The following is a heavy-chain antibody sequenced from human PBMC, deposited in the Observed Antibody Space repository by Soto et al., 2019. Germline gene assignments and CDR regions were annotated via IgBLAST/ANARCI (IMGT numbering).Heavy chain of an antibody. J-gene: IGHJ5*02. CDR2: ISWNSGSI. Sequence: SLRLSCAASGFTFDEYAMHWVRQAPGKGREWVSGISWNSGSIGYADSVKGRFTISRDNAKNSLYLQMNSLRAEDTALYYCAKGERGIAVAGKLDNWFDPWGQGTLVTV. CDR1: GFTFDEYA. CDR3: AKGERGIAVAGKLDNWFDP. D-gene: IGHD6-19*01. V-gene: IGHV3-9*01.